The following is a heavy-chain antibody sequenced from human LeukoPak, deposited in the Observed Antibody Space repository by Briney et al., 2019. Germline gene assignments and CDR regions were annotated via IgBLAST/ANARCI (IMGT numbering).Heavy chain of an antibody. J-gene: IGHJ4*02. Sequence: SETLSLTCAVSGGSISSSNWWSWVRQPPGKGLEWIGEIYHSGSTNYNPSLKSRVTISVDKSKNQFSLKLSSVTAADTAVYYCARSSGYKLGAYDYWGQGTLVTVSS. CDR1: GGSISSSNW. V-gene: IGHV4-4*02. CDR2: IYHSGST. D-gene: IGHD3-22*01. CDR3: ARSSGYKLGAYDY.